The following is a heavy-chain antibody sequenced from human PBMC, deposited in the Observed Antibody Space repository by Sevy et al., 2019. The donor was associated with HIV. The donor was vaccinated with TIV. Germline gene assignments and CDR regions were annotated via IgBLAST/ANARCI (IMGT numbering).Heavy chain of an antibody. Sequence: SETLSLTCTVSGGSISDFYWSWLRQPPGKGLEWLGYIYHRGSTNYKPSLASRVTISVDTSKNQFSLNLSSVTAADTALYYCARAGGAKDYGMDVWGQGTTVTVSS. J-gene: IGHJ6*02. CDR1: GGSISDFY. CDR3: ARAGGAKDYGMDV. V-gene: IGHV4-59*01. D-gene: IGHD3-10*01. CDR2: IYHRGST.